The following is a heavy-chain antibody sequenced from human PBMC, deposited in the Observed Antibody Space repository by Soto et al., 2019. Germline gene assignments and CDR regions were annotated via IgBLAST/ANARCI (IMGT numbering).Heavy chain of an antibody. D-gene: IGHD2-15*01. Sequence: TLSLTCTVSGGSISSYYWGWIRQPPGKGLEWIGYIYYSGSTNYNPSLKSRVTISVDTSKNQFSLKLSSVTAADTAVYYCARGRYCSGGSCSGWFDPWGQGTLVTVSS. V-gene: IGHV4-59*01. J-gene: IGHJ5*02. CDR1: GGSISSYY. CDR3: ARGRYCSGGSCSGWFDP. CDR2: IYYSGST.